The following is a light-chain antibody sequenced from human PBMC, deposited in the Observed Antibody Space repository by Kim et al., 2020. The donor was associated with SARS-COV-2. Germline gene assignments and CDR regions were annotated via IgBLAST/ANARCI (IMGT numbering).Light chain of an antibody. V-gene: IGLV2-14*03. CDR3: SSYTSSSTLDVV. CDR2: DVS. CDR1: SSDVGDYKY. Sequence: TISCTATSSDVGDYKYVSWYQQHPGKAPKLMIYDVSNRPSGVSNRFSGSKSGNTASLTISGLQAEDEADYYCSSYTSSSTLDVVFGGGTQLTVL. J-gene: IGLJ3*02.